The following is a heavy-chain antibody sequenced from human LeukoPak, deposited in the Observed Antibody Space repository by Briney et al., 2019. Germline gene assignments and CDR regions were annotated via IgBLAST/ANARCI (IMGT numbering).Heavy chain of an antibody. CDR1: GYTFTSYG. D-gene: IGHD6-19*01. CDR3: AREPLPGYSSGWFPGPFQH. Sequence: GASVKVSCKASGYTFTSYGISWVRQAPGQGLEWMGWISAYNGNTNYAQKLQGRVTMTTDTSTSTAYMELRSLRSDDTAVYYCAREPLPGYSSGWFPGPFQHWGQGTLVTVSS. J-gene: IGHJ1*01. V-gene: IGHV1-18*01. CDR2: ISAYNGNT.